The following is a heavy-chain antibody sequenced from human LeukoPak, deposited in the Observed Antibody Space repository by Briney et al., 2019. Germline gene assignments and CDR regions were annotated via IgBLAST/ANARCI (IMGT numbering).Heavy chain of an antibody. CDR1: GGSISSGSYY. CDR3: ARALHSSSAGSDY. V-gene: IGHV4-61*02. D-gene: IGHD6-6*01. CDR2: IYTSGST. Sequence: PSQTLSLTCTVSGGSISSGSYYWSWIRQPAGKGLEWIGRIYTSGSTNYNPSLKSRVTISVDTSQNQFSLKLSSVTAADTAVYYCARALHSSSAGSDYWGQGTLVTVSS. J-gene: IGHJ4*02.